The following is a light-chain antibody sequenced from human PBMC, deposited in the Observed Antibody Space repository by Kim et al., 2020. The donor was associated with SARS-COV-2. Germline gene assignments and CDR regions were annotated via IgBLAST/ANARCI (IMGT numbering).Light chain of an antibody. CDR3: SSYAGANNFYV. CDR2: DVN. V-gene: IGLV2-8*01. J-gene: IGLJ1*01. CDR1: SSDVDGYNF. Sequence: QSVTISCTGTSSDVDGYNFVSWHQQHPGKAPKLIIYDVNKRPSGVPNRFSGSKSGNTASLTVSGLQAEDEADYYCSSYAGANNFYVFGTGTKVTVL.